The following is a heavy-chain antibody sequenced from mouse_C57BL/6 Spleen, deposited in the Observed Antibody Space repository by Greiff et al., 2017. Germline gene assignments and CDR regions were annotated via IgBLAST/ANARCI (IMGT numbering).Heavy chain of an antibody. CDR3: AEGEGYDGSYYAMDY. V-gene: IGHV1-81*01. Sequence: VQLQQSGAELARPGASVKLSCKASGYTFTSYGISWVKQRTGQGLEWIGEIYPRSSNTYYNEKFKGKATLTADKSSSTAYMELRSLTSEDSAVYFWAEGEGYDGSYYAMDYWGQGTSVTVSS. D-gene: IGHD2-2*01. J-gene: IGHJ4*01. CDR2: IYPRSSNT. CDR1: GYTFTSYG.